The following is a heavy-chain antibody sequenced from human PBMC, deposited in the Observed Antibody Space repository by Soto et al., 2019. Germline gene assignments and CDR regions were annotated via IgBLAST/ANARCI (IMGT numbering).Heavy chain of an antibody. Sequence: GASVKVSCKASGYTFTSYDINWVRQATGQGLEWMGWMNPNSGNTGYAQKFQGRVTMTRNTSISTAYMELSSLRSEDTAVYYCARGLYGSGPDYYYYYMDVWGKGTTVTVSS. CDR1: GYTFTSYD. V-gene: IGHV1-8*01. D-gene: IGHD3-10*01. CDR2: MNPNSGNT. J-gene: IGHJ6*03. CDR3: ARGLYGSGPDYYYYYMDV.